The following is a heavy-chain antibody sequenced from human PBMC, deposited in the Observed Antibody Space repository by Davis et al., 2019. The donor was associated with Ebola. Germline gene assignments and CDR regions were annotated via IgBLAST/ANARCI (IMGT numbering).Heavy chain of an antibody. J-gene: IGHJ4*02. Sequence: PGGSLRLSCAASGFPFNNFAMSWVRQAPGKGLEWVSSLTANGVSASYADSVQGRFIISRDNANNLLSLQMSRLRADDTAVYLCAKGTAYDFWSAPRYYFDYWGQGVQVSVSS. D-gene: IGHD3-3*01. CDR3: AKGTAYDFWSAPRYYFDY. V-gene: IGHV3-23*01. CDR2: LTANGVSA. CDR1: GFPFNNFA.